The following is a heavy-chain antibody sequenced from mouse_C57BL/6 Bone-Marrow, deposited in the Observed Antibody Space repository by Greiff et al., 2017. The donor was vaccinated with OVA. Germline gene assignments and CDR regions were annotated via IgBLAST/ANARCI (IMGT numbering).Heavy chain of an antibody. CDR2: ISYDGSN. CDR1: GYSITSGYY. Sequence: VQLQQSGPGLVKPSQSLSLTCSVTGYSITSGYYWNWIRQFPGNKLEWMGYISYDGSNNYNPSLKNRISITRDTSKNQFFLKLNSVTTEDTATYYCARGNWDHWGQGTTLTVSS. CDR3: ARGNWDH. J-gene: IGHJ2*01. V-gene: IGHV3-6*01. D-gene: IGHD4-1*01.